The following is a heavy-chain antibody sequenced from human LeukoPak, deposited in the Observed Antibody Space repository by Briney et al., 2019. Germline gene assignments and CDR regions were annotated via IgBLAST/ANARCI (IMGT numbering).Heavy chain of an antibody. CDR3: ARSDSSSWFTPLDY. J-gene: IGHJ4*02. V-gene: IGHV3-30*04. D-gene: IGHD6-13*01. CDR1: GFTFSSYA. Sequence: GGSLRLSCAASGFTFSSYAMHWVRQAPGKGLEWVAVISYDGSNKYYADSVKGRFTISRDNSKNTLYLQMNSLSAEDTAVYYCARSDSSSWFTPLDYWGQGTLVTVSS. CDR2: ISYDGSNK.